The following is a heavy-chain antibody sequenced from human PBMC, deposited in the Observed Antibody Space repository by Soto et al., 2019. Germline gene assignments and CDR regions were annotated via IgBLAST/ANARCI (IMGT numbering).Heavy chain of an antibody. CDR2: IYPGDSDT. V-gene: IGHV5-51*01. J-gene: IGHJ6*02. CDR1: GYSFTSYW. D-gene: IGHD6-19*01. CDR3: ARHALEQWPHSPYYYGMDV. Sequence: GESLKISCKGSGYSFTSYWIGWVRQMPGKGLEWMGIIYPGDSDTRYSPSFQGQVTISADKSISTAYLQWSSLKASDTAMCYCARHALEQWPHSPYYYGMDVWGQGTTVTVSS.